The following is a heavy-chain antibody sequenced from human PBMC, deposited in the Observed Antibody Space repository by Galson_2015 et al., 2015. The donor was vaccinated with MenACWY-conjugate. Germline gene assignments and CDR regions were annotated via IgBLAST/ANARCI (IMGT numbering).Heavy chain of an antibody. J-gene: IGHJ4*02. CDR3: ARHPHDYGGKSGGNFDY. D-gene: IGHD4-23*01. Sequence: SLRLSCAASGFTFSSYAMHWVRQAPGKGLEWVAVISYDGSNKYYADSVKGRFTISRDNSKNTLYLQMNSLRAEDTAVYYCARHPHDYGGKSGGNFDYWGQGTLVTVSS. CDR1: GFTFSSYA. CDR2: ISYDGSNK. V-gene: IGHV3-30-3*01.